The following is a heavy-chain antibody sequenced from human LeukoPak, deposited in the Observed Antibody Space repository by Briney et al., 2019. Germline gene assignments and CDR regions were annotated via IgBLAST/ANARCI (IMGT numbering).Heavy chain of an antibody. J-gene: IGHJ4*02. V-gene: IGHV3-11*04. CDR1: GFTFSDYY. CDR3: ARVSGGYSYGSDY. CDR2: ITTSGSTK. D-gene: IGHD5-18*01. Sequence: GGSLRLSCAASGFTFSDYYMSWIRQAPGKGLEWVSYITTSGSTKGYADSVKGRFTISRDNAKNSLYLQMNSLRAEDTAVYYCARVSGGYSYGSDYWGQGTLVTVSS.